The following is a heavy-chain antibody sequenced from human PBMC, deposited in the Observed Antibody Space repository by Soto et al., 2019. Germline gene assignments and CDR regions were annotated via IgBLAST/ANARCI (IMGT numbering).Heavy chain of an antibody. CDR3: ARDIKRGYSYGYLGY. CDR1: GFTFSSYS. CDR2: ISSSSSYI. V-gene: IGHV3-21*01. Sequence: GGSLRLSCAASGFTFSSYSMNWVRQAPGKGLEWVSSISSSSSYIYYADSVKGRFTISRDNAKNSLYLQMNSLRAEDTAVYYCARDIKRGYSYGYLGYWGQGTLVTVSS. J-gene: IGHJ4*02. D-gene: IGHD5-18*01.